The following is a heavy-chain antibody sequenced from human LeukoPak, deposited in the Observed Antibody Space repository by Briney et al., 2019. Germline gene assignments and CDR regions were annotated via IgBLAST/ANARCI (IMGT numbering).Heavy chain of an antibody. D-gene: IGHD2-21*02. Sequence: GGSLRLSCAASGFTFDDYAMHWVRQAPGRGLEWVSGISWNSGSIGYADSVKGRFTISRDNAKNSLYLQMNSLRAEDTALYYCAKGQFSVTPYGMDVWGQGTTVTVSS. CDR3: AKGQFSVTPYGMDV. CDR2: ISWNSGSI. CDR1: GFTFDDYA. V-gene: IGHV3-9*01. J-gene: IGHJ6*02.